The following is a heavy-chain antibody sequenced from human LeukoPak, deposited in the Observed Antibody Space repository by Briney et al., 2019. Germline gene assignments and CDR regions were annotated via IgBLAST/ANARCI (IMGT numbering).Heavy chain of an antibody. J-gene: IGHJ4*02. Sequence: PGGSLRLSCAVTGFTGFTFSKNTMNWVRQAPGKGLGWVSSITSSGNYTYYAASVKGRFTISRDNAKNALFLQMNSLRAEDTAVYYCAHAYGDTDYWGQGTLVTVSS. V-gene: IGHV3-21*01. CDR1: GFTGFTFSKNT. D-gene: IGHD4-17*01. CDR3: AHAYGDTDY. CDR2: ITSSGNYT.